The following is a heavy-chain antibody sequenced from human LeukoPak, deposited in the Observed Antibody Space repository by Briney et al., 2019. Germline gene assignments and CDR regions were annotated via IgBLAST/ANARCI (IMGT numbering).Heavy chain of an antibody. V-gene: IGHV4-59*01. J-gene: IGHJ4*02. D-gene: IGHD1-7*01. CDR3: ARDPRNCNYDY. CDR1: GGSISSYY. CDR2: IYYSGST. Sequence: SETLSLTCTVSGGSISSYYWSWIRQPPGKGLEWIGYIYYSGSTNYNPSLKSRVTISVETSKNQFSLKLSSVTAADTAVYYCARDPRNCNYDYWGQGTLVTVSS.